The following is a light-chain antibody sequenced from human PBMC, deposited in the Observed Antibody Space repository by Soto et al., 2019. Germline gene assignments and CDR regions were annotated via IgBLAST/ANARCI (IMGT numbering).Light chain of an antibody. Sequence: QSFLTQPPSVSGAPGQRVTISCTGSSSNIWAFYDLHWYQHLPGTAPKLRIYGGNNRPSGFPDRFSGSRSGTSASLDITGLQAEDEDAYFCQAYDMRLXNYVVGTGTKVXV. V-gene: IGLV1-40*01. CDR2: GGN. CDR3: QAYDMRLXNYV. J-gene: IGLJ1*01. CDR1: SSNIWAFYD.